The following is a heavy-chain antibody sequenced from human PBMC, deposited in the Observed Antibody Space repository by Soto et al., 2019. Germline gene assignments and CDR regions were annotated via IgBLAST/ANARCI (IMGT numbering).Heavy chain of an antibody. CDR2: MNPNSGNT. D-gene: IGHD3-9*01. Sequence: GASVKVSCKASGYTFTSYDINWVRQATGQGLEWMGWMNPNSGNTGYAQKFQGRVTMTRNTSISTAYMELSSLRSEDTAVYYCAREALGSLHRYFDWSRGFDYWGQGTLVTVSS. J-gene: IGHJ4*02. V-gene: IGHV1-8*01. CDR1: GYTFTSYD. CDR3: AREALGSLHRYFDWSRGFDY.